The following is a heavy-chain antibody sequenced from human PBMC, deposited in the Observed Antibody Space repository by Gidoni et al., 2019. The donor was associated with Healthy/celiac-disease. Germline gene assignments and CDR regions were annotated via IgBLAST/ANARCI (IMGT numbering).Heavy chain of an antibody. CDR1: GGTLRSYA. J-gene: IGHJ6*02. CDR3: ARGRYCSSTSCFPYYYYGMDV. V-gene: IGHV1-69*06. CDR2: VIPIFGTA. Sequence: QVQLVQSGAEVKKPGSAVKVACKASGGTLRSYAISWVRQAPGQGLEWMGGVIPIFGTANYAQKFQVIVTITADKSTSTAYMELSSLRSEDTAVYYCARGRYCSSTSCFPYYYYGMDVWGQGTTVTVSS. D-gene: IGHD2-2*01.